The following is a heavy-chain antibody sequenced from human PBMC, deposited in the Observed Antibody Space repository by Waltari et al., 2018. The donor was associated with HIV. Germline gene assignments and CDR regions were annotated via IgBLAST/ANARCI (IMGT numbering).Heavy chain of an antibody. CDR2: ISSSSSTI. Sequence: EVQLVESGGGLVQPGGSLRLSCAASGFTFSSYSMNWVRQAPGKGLEWVSYISSSSSTIYYADSVKGRFTISRDNAKNSLYLQMNSLRDEDTAVYYCARDAGFYNWNYSFDYWGQGTLVTVSS. V-gene: IGHV3-48*02. CDR1: GFTFSSYS. D-gene: IGHD1-7*01. CDR3: ARDAGFYNWNYSFDY. J-gene: IGHJ4*02.